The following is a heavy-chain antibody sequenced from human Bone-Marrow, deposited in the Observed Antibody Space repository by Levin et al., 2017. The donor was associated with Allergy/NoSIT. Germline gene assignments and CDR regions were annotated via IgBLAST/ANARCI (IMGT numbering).Heavy chain of an antibody. J-gene: IGHJ3*02. V-gene: IGHV3-21*01. D-gene: IGHD3-10*01. CDR2: ISGFSSYI. CDR1: GFTFSDYS. Sequence: GESLKISCTASGFTFSDYSINWVRQAPGKGLEWVSSISGFSSYIYYADSVKGRSTISRDNAKNSVFLQMNSLRAEDSALYYCARVWFGDVGAFDIWGQGTMVTVSS. CDR3: ARVWFGDVGAFDI.